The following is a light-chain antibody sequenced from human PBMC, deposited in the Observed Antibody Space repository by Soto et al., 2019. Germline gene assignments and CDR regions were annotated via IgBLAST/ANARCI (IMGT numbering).Light chain of an antibody. J-gene: IGKJ1*01. CDR3: LQYYTYPWT. V-gene: IGKV1-5*03. CDR2: KAS. Sequence: DIQVTQSPSTLSASAGDRVTIACRASQGMSIWLAWYQQKPGKAPKLLIYKASTLESEVPSRFSGSGSGTEFTLTISSLQPDDFATYYCLQYYTYPWTFGQGTKVEIK. CDR1: QGMSIW.